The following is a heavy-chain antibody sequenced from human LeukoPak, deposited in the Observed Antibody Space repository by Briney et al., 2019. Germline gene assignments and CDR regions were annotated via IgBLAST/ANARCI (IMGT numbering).Heavy chain of an antibody. J-gene: IGHJ3*02. CDR3: ARGWVVATGGFDM. D-gene: IGHD2-8*02. CDR2: IYSGGPT. CDR1: GFTVSLYY. V-gene: IGHV3-53*01. Sequence: PGGSLRLSCAASGFTVSLYYMTWVRQAPGKGLEWVSVIYSGGPTYYADSVKGRFTISRENSKNTVYLQMNSLRGEDTAVYFCARGWVVATGGFDMWGQGTMVTVSS.